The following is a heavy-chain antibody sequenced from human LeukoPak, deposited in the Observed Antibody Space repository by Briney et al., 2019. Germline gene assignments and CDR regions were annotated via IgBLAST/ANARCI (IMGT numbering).Heavy chain of an antibody. CDR2: INWNGGST. CDR1: RFIFDDHG. CDR3: ARGGGSGYYYPPFY. J-gene: IGHJ4*02. Sequence: AGGSLRLSCAASRFIFDDHGMIWVRHAPGKGLEWVSGINWNGGSTGYADSVKGRFNISRDNAKNSLYLQMNSLRAEDTALYYCARGGGSGYYYPPFYWGQGTPVTVSS. D-gene: IGHD3-22*01. V-gene: IGHV3-20*04.